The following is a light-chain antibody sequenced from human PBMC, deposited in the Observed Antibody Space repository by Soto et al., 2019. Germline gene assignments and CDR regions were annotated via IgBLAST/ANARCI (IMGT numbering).Light chain of an antibody. Sequence: ILLTQSPDSLAGSLGECATINCKASRSVFYRANNSSYLSSYQPKSGQPPKLIIHWASTRYSGVPDRFSGSGSWTDFTLAITNVRAEDVAVYYWQKDYGTPYTFRQATKLEIK. CDR3: QKDYGTPYT. CDR2: WAS. V-gene: IGKV4-1*01. CDR1: RSVFYRANNSSY. J-gene: IGKJ2*01.